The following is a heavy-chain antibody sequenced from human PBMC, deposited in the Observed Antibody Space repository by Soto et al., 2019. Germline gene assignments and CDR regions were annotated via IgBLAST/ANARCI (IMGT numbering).Heavy chain of an antibody. D-gene: IGHD5-12*01. J-gene: IGHJ5*02. CDR2: TYFRSKWYN. CDR3: AKGDNLGPKTGYAFDP. CDR1: GDSVSSNTAS. Sequence: PAQPLSLPSAISGDSVSSNTASCNLIRHSPSRGLEWLGRTYFRSKWYNDYAVSVKSRIIINPDTSNNQFSLQLNSVTPEDTAVYFCAKGDNLGPKTGYAFDPWGQGIMVTVS. V-gene: IGHV6-1*01.